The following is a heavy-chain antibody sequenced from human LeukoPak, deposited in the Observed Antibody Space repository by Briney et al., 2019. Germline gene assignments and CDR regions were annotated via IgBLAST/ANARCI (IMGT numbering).Heavy chain of an antibody. J-gene: IGHJ6*03. D-gene: IGHD2-21*01. CDR1: GGSISSGDYY. CDR2: IYYSGST. CDR3: ARLYCGGDCYSSPHYYYYMDV. Sequence: ASETLSLTCTVSGGSISSGDYYWSWIRQPPGKGLEWIGYIYYSGSTYYNPSLKSRVTISVDTSKNQFSLKLSSVTAAGTAVYYCARLYCGGDCYSSPHYYYYMDVWGKGTTVTVSS. V-gene: IGHV4-30-4*08.